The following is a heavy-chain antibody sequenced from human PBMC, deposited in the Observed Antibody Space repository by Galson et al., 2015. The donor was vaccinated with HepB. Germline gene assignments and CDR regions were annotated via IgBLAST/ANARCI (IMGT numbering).Heavy chain of an antibody. J-gene: IGHJ4*02. CDR3: ARGLGDGYVLDY. CDR2: INAGNGNT. V-gene: IGHV1-3*01. D-gene: IGHD5-24*01. CDR1: GYTFTSYA. Sequence: SVKVSCKASGYTFTSYAMHWVRQAPGQRLEWMGWINAGNGNTKYSQKFQGRVTITRDTSASTAYMELSSLRSEDTAVYYCARGLGDGYVLDYWGQGTLVTVSS.